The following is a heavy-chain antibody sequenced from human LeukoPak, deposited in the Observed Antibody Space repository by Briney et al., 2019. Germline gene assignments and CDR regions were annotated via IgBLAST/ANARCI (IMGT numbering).Heavy chain of an antibody. CDR3: ALIPYCTTATCYYFDY. Sequence: ASVKVSCKASGYTFTTYGISWVRQAPGQGLEWMGWISAYSGNTNYAQKLQGRVTMTTDTSTSTAYMELRSLRSDDTAVYYCALIPYCTTATCYYFDYWGQGTLVTVSS. CDR2: ISAYSGNT. CDR1: GYTFTTYG. D-gene: IGHD2-2*01. V-gene: IGHV1-18*01. J-gene: IGHJ4*02.